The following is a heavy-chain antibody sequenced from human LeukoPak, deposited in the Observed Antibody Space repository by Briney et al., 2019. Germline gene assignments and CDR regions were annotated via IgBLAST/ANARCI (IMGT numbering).Heavy chain of an antibody. J-gene: IGHJ2*01. Sequence: GGSLRLSGAASGFTFRDYWMSWVRQAPGKGLEWVANIKQDETEKFYVDSVKGRFTISRDNAKNSLYLQMNSLRVEDSAVYYCARGFYFSMTELYYLDLWGRGTLVTVSS. CDR2: IKQDETEK. CDR3: ARGFYFSMTELYYLDL. D-gene: IGHD2-8*01. CDR1: GFTFRDYW. V-gene: IGHV3-7*04.